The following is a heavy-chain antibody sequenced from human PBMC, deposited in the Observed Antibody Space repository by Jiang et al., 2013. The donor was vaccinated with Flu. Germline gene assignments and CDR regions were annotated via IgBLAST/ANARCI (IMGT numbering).Heavy chain of an antibody. CDR2: IDPSDSYT. J-gene: IGHJ5*02. CDR3: ARHGEKTMIVVADWFDP. Sequence: GAEVKKPGESLRISCKGSGYSFTSYWISWVRQMPGKGLEWMGRIDPSDSYTNYSPSFQGHVTISADKSISTAYLQWSSLKASDTAMYYCARHGEKTMIVVADWFDPWGQGTLVTVSS. V-gene: IGHV5-10-1*01. CDR1: GYSFTSYW. D-gene: IGHD3-22*01.